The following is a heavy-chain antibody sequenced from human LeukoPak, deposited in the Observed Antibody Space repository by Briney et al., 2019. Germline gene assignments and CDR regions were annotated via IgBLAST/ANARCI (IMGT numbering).Heavy chain of an antibody. Sequence: ASVKVSCKASGYTFTSYAMHWVRQAPGQRLEWMGWINAGNGNTKYSQKFQGRVTITRDTSTSTAYMELRSLRSDDTAVYYCARDFSRYGPSSGYWGQGTLVTVSS. CDR3: ARDFSRYGPSSGY. CDR2: INAGNGNT. J-gene: IGHJ4*02. CDR1: GYTFTSYA. D-gene: IGHD4-17*01. V-gene: IGHV1-3*01.